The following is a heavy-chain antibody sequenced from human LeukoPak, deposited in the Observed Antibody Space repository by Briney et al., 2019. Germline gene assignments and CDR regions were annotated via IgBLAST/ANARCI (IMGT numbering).Heavy chain of an antibody. J-gene: IGHJ6*02. CDR1: GFTFTSST. V-gene: IGHV1-58*02. CDR3: AAVRSSYYYYGMDV. Sequence: SVKVSCKASGFTFTSSTMQWVRQARGQRLEWIGWIVVGSGNTHYAQKFQERVTITRDMSTSTAYVELSSLRSEDTAVYYCAAVRSSYYYYGMDVWGQGTTVTVSS. D-gene: IGHD6-6*01. CDR2: IVVGSGNT.